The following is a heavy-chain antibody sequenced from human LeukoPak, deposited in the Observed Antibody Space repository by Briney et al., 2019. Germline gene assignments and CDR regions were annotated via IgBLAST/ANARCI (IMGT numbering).Heavy chain of an antibody. D-gene: IGHD1-14*01. J-gene: IGHJ6*02. CDR2: ISSSSSYI. CDR1: GFTFSSYS. CDR3: ARDRESGTPYYYYGMDV. V-gene: IGHV3-21*01. Sequence: PGGSLRLSCAASGFTFSSYSMNWVRQAPGKGLEWVSSISSSSSYIYYADSVKGRFTISRDNAKNSLYLQMNSLRAEDTAVYYCARDRESGTPYYYYGMDVWGQGTTVTVSS.